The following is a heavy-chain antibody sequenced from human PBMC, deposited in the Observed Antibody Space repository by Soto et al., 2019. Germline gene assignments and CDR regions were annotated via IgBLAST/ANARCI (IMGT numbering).Heavy chain of an antibody. D-gene: IGHD5-12*01. CDR3: VRVVAIPGYPDH. Sequence: QVQLVQSGAEVRQPASSVKVSCKTSGGTFSSYAISWVRQAPGQGLEWMGGIVPIVGTTTYAQKFQGRVTITADEATSTAYMQLSRLRSDDTAVYYCVRVVAIPGYPDHRGQGTLVTVSS. CDR1: GGTFSSYA. J-gene: IGHJ4*02. V-gene: IGHV1-69*12. CDR2: IVPIVGTT.